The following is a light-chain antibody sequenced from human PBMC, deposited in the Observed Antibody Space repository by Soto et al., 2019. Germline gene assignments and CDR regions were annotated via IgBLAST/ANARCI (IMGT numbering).Light chain of an antibody. CDR1: SSNIESF. V-gene: IGLV1-47*01. J-gene: IGLJ3*02. Sequence: QSVVSQPPSASGTPGQRVTVSCSGRSSNIESFVYWYQQFPGAAPKLLIFKNDQRPSGVPDRFSGSKSGTSASLAISGLRSEDEADYYCATWDASLSGWVFGGGTKLTVL. CDR2: KND. CDR3: ATWDASLSGWV.